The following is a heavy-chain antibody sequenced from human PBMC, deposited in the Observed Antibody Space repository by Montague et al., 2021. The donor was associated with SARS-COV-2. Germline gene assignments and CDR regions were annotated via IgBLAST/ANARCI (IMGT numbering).Heavy chain of an antibody. CDR3: ARGGGRYNWNYEGGFDL. CDR1: GFRFSDYY. J-gene: IGHJ2*01. D-gene: IGHD1-7*01. CDR2: ISSSSTYT. Sequence: SLRLSCAASGFRFSDYYMSWIRRAPGKGPEWVSDISSSSTYTSSADSVKGRFTISRDNAKNSLYLHLNSLRAEDTAVYYCARGGGRYNWNYEGGFDLWGRGTLVTVSS. V-gene: IGHV3-11*06.